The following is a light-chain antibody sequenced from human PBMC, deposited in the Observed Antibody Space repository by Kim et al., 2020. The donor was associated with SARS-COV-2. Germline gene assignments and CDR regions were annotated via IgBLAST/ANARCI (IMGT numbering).Light chain of an antibody. Sequence: VSPWWTASITCSGDKLGDKYACWYQQKPGQSPVLVIYQDSKRPSGIPERFSGSNSGNTATLTISGTQAMDEADYYCQAWDSSTVVFGGGTQLTVL. J-gene: IGLJ2*01. CDR3: QAWDSSTVV. CDR1: KLGDKY. CDR2: QDS. V-gene: IGLV3-1*01.